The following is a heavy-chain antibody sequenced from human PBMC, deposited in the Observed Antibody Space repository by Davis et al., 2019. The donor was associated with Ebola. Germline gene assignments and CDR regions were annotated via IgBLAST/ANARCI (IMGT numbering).Heavy chain of an antibody. CDR3: AAQRYNWNYGAFYFDY. J-gene: IGHJ4*02. CDR2: IIPIFGTA. Sequence: SVKVSCKASGGTFSSYAISWVRQAPGQGLEWMGGIIPIFGTANYAQKFQGRVTITADKSTSTAYMELSSLRSEDTAVYYCAAQRYNWNYGAFYFDYWGQGTLVTVSS. V-gene: IGHV1-69*06. D-gene: IGHD1-7*01. CDR1: GGTFSSYA.